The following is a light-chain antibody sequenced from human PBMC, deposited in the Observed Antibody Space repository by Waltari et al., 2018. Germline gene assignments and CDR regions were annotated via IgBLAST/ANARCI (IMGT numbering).Light chain of an antibody. V-gene: IGKV1-5*03. Sequence: DIQMTQSPSTLSASVGDRVTITCRASQSISSWLAWYQQKPGRAPKLLIYKASSLETGVPARFSGSGFGTEFTLTISSLQPEDFASYYCQQYNTYSSWTFGQGTKVEI. CDR2: KAS. J-gene: IGKJ1*01. CDR1: QSISSW. CDR3: QQYNTYSSWT.